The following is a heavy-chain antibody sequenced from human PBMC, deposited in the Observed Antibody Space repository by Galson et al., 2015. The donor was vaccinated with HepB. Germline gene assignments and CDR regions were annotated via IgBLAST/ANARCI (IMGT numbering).Heavy chain of an antibody. CDR2: ISAYNGNTNT. CDR3: ARDLGDIMATIFFGY. CDR1: GYTFTDFG. J-gene: IGHJ4*02. Sequence: SVKVSCKASGYTFTDFGISWVRQAPGQGLEWMGWISAYNGNTNTNYAQKFQGRVTMTTDTSTSTAYMELRSLGSDDTAVYYCARDLGDIMATIFFGYWGQGTLVTVSS. V-gene: IGHV1-18*04. D-gene: IGHD5-12*01.